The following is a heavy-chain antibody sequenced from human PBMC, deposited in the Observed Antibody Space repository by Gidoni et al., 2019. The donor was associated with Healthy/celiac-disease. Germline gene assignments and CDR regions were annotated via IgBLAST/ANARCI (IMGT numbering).Heavy chain of an antibody. CDR1: GFTFSSYG. Sequence: QVQLVESGGGVVQPGRALRLSCAASGFTFSSYGMHWVRQAPGKGLEWVAVIWYDGSNKYYADAVKGRFTISRDNSKNTLYLQMNSLRAEDTAVYYCARGASFWSGYYTGIGFGIWGQGTLVTVSS. D-gene: IGHD3-3*01. CDR2: IWYDGSNK. V-gene: IGHV3-33*01. CDR3: ARGASFWSGYYTGIGFGI. J-gene: IGHJ4*02.